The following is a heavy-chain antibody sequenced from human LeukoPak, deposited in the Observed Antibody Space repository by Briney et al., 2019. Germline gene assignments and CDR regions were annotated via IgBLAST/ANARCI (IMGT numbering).Heavy chain of an antibody. CDR3: ARDAALLPGKYYYYMDV. J-gene: IGHJ6*03. CDR2: ISSSYI. D-gene: IGHD6-25*01. CDR1: GFTFSSYS. V-gene: IGHV3-21*01. Sequence: GGSLRPSCAASGFTFSSYSMNWVRQAPGKGLEWVSSISSSYIYYADSVKGRFTISRDNAKNSMYLQMNSLTAEDTAVYFCARDAALLPGKYYYYMDVWGKGTTVIVSS.